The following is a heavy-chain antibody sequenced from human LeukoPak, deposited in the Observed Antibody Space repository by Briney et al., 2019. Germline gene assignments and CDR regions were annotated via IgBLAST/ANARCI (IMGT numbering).Heavy chain of an antibody. J-gene: IGHJ4*02. CDR2: ISCSGST. Sequence: TSETLSLTCTVSGGSISSCTYSWGWIRQPPGKGLEWIGSISCSGSTYYNPSLKSRVTISVDTSKNPFSLYLDSVTAADTAVYYCARVLTAMVDFDYWGQGTLVTVSS. V-gene: IGHV4-39*07. CDR3: ARVLTAMVDFDY. CDR1: GGSISSCTYS. D-gene: IGHD5-18*01.